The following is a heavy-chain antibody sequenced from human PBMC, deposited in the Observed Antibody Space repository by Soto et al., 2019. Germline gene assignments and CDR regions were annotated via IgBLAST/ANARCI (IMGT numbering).Heavy chain of an antibody. CDR2: ISWNSGSI. V-gene: IGHV3-9*01. D-gene: IGHD2-2*01. CDR3: AKDRHQLLPVY. Sequence: EVQLVESGGGLVQPGRSLRLSCAASGFTFDDYAMHWVQQAPGKGLEWVSGISWNSGSIGYADSVKGRFTISRDNAKNSLYLQMNSLRAEDTALYYCAKDRHQLLPVYWGQGTLVTVSS. CDR1: GFTFDDYA. J-gene: IGHJ4*02.